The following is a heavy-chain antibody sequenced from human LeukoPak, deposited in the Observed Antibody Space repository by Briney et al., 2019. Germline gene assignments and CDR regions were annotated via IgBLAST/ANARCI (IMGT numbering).Heavy chain of an antibody. CDR2: ISSSGSTI. J-gene: IGHJ4*02. CDR1: GFTFSDYY. CDR3: AKTLPGSSWYEETLGDY. Sequence: GGSLRLSCAASGFTFSDYYMSWIRQAPGKGLEWVSYISSSGSTIYYADSVKGRFTISRDNSKNTLYLQMNSLRAEDTAVYYCAKTLPGSSWYEETLGDYWGQGTLVTVSS. V-gene: IGHV3-11*01. D-gene: IGHD6-13*01.